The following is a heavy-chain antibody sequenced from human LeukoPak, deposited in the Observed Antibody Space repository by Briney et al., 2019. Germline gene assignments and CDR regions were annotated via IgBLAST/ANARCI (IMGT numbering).Heavy chain of an antibody. CDR3: SKRDCSRTSCFYWYFDL. D-gene: IGHD2-2*01. CDR2: VSINGGT. J-gene: IGHJ2*01. V-gene: IGHV4-4*07. CDR1: GGSISNYY. Sequence: PSETLSLTCSDSGGSISNYYWSWIRQSAGKGLEWIGRVSINGGTNYNPSLTSRVSMSIDTSKNQFSLRLTSVTAADTAVYYCSKRDCSRTSCFYWYFDLWGRGTLLTVSS.